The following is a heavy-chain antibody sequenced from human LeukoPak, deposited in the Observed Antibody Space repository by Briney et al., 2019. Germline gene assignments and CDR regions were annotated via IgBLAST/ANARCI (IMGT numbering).Heavy chain of an antibody. J-gene: IGHJ3*02. CDR1: GFTFSDYY. CDR3: ARDRHAVVTESNVAFDT. D-gene: IGHD2-21*02. CDR2: IRSSSGDT. V-gene: IGHV3-11*05. Sequence: PGGSLRLSCEASGFTFSDYYMSWIRQAQGKGLDSVSYIRSSSGDTNYADSVKGRFIISRDNAKNSLYLQMNSLRAEDTSVYYCARDRHAVVTESNVAFDTWGQGTMVTVSS.